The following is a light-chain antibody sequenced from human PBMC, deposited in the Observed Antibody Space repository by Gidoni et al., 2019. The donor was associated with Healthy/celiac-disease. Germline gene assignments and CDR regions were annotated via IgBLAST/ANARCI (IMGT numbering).Light chain of an antibody. Sequence: DIQMTQSPSSLSASVGDRVTITCRASQSISSYLNWYQQKPGKAPKLLIYAASSLHSGVPSRFSGSGSGTDFTLTISSLQPEDFATYYCQQSYTTPWTFGQXTKVEIK. CDR2: AAS. V-gene: IGKV1-39*01. J-gene: IGKJ1*01. CDR1: QSISSY. CDR3: QQSYTTPWT.